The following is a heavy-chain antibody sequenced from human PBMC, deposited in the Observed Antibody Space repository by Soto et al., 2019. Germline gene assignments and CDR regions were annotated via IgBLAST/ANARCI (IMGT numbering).Heavy chain of an antibody. D-gene: IGHD2-8*02. CDR1: GFSFSNFE. J-gene: IGHJ4*02. CDR2: IYLETAAT. Sequence: QVQLVQSGAEVKNPGASMRVSCRASGFSFSNFEIHWVRQAPGQGLEWVGRIYLETAATVFAQRFQGRAAMTRNTSISLVNMEVSGLKVEDTAIYYCARGRGGGAGGMLDYWGQGTPVTVSS. CDR3: ARGRGGGAGGMLDY. V-gene: IGHV1-8*01.